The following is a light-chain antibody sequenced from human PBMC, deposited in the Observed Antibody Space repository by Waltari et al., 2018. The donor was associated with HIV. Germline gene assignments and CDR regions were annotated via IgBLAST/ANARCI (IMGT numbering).Light chain of an antibody. CDR1: SSDIGSYY. CDR2: RNN. Sequence: QSVLTQPPSASGTPGQRVTISCSGSSSDIGSYYVYWFQQLPGTAPKLLIYRNNQRPPGVPDRFSGSTSGTSASLAISGLRSEDEADYYCATWDDNLSGVVFGGGTKLTVL. J-gene: IGLJ2*01. CDR3: ATWDDNLSGVV. V-gene: IGLV1-47*01.